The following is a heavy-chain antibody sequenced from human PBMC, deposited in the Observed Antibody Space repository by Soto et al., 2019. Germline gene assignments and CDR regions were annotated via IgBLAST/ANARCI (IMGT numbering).Heavy chain of an antibody. V-gene: IGHV3-73*02. CDR2: IRSKANGYAT. CDR1: GFSFSGSA. Sequence: EAQLVESGGGLVQPGGSLKLSCEASGFSFSGSAMHWVRQASGKGLEWVGRIRSKANGYATAFAASGKGRFTISRDEPKNTAYLQMSSLKTEDTAVYYCTSHLDEMNDFWSGIVDYWGQGILVTVSS. J-gene: IGHJ4*02. D-gene: IGHD3-3*01. CDR3: TSHLDEMNDFWSGIVDY.